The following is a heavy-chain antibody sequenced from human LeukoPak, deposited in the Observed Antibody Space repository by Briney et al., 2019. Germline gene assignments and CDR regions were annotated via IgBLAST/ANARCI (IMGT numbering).Heavy chain of an antibody. Sequence: SVKVSCKASGYTFTGYYMHWVRQAPGQGLEWMGGIIPIFGTANYAQKFQGRVTITTDESTSTAYMELSSLRSEDTAVYYCASRSRDILVDDYWGQGTLVTVSS. V-gene: IGHV1-69*05. J-gene: IGHJ4*02. D-gene: IGHD2-2*01. CDR1: GYTFTGYY. CDR2: IIPIFGTA. CDR3: ASRSRDILVDDY.